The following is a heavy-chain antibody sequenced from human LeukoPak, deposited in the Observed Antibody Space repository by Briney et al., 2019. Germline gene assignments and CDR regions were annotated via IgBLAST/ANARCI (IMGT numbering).Heavy chain of an antibody. Sequence: GGSLRLSCVVSGFTFSNYWMSWVRQTPEKGLEWVATIKQDGSEKYYVDSVKGRFTISRDNSKNTLYLQMNSLRAEDTAVYYCARGIAVAGTDLDYWGQGTLVTVSS. D-gene: IGHD6-19*01. CDR2: IKQDGSEK. J-gene: IGHJ4*02. CDR1: GFTFSNYW. CDR3: ARGIAVAGTDLDY. V-gene: IGHV3-7*03.